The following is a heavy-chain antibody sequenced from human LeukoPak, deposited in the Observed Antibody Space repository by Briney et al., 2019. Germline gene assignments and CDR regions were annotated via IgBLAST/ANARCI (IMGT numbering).Heavy chain of an antibody. CDR1: GFTFSNFW. Sequence: GGSLRLSCAVSGFTFSNFWMTWVRQVPGKGLQWVANIKPDGTEEYYVDSVKGRFTISRDNSKNTLYLQMNSLRAGDTAVYYCARVASLSSGNADYFDYWGQGTLVTVSS. V-gene: IGHV3-7*02. CDR2: IKPDGTEE. D-gene: IGHD5-12*01. J-gene: IGHJ4*02. CDR3: ARVASLSSGNADYFDY.